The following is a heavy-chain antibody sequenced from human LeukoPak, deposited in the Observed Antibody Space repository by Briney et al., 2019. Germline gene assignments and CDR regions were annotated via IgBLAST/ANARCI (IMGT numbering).Heavy chain of an antibody. CDR3: ARSGGSGSSFDY. Sequence: PGGSLRLSCAASGFTFSSYSMNWVRQAPGKGLEWVSSISSSSSIIYYADSVKGRFTISRDNAKNPLYLQMNRLRDEDTAVYYCARSGGSGSSFDYWGQGTLVTVSS. CDR1: GFTFSSYS. V-gene: IGHV3-48*02. J-gene: IGHJ4*02. CDR2: ISSSSSII. D-gene: IGHD3-10*01.